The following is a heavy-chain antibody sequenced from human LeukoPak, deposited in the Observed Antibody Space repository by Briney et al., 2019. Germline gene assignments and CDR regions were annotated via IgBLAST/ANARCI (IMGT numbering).Heavy chain of an antibody. Sequence: ASVKVSCKASGHTFTSYDINWVRQATGQGLEWMGWMNPNSGNTGYAQKFQGRVTMTRNTSISTAYMELSSLRSEDTAVYYCARDFWSGYYTPRRGFDYWGQGTLVTVSS. D-gene: IGHD3-3*01. V-gene: IGHV1-8*01. CDR2: MNPNSGNT. CDR3: ARDFWSGYYTPRRGFDY. J-gene: IGHJ4*01. CDR1: GHTFTSYD.